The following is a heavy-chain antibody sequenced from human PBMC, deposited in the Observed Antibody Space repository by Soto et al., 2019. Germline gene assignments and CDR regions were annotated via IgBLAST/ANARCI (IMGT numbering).Heavy chain of an antibody. Sequence: GGSMRLSCAASGFTFSSYAMSWVRQAPGKGLEWVSAISGSGGSTYYADSVKGRFTISRDNSKNTLYLQMNSLRAEDTAVYYCAKYSIPAAFYSGVDVWGKGTTVTVSS. CDR1: GFTFSSYA. V-gene: IGHV3-23*01. D-gene: IGHD2-2*01. CDR3: AKYSIPAAFYSGVDV. CDR2: ISGSGGST. J-gene: IGHJ6*04.